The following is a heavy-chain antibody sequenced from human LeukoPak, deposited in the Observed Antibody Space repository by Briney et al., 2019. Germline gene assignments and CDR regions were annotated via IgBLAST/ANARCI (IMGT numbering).Heavy chain of an antibody. J-gene: IGHJ4*02. D-gene: IGHD6-19*01. CDR3: TTAAYSSGWYTADY. Sequence: GGSLRLSCAAPGFTFSNAWMSWVRQAPGKGLEWVGRIKSKSDGGTTDYAAPVKGRFTISRDDSKNTLYLQMNSLKTEDTAVYYCTTAAYSSGWYTADYWGQGTLVTVSS. CDR1: GFTFSNAW. V-gene: IGHV3-15*01. CDR2: IKSKSDGGTT.